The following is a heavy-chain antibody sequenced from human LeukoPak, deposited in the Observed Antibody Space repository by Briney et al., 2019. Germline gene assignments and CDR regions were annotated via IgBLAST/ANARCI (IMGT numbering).Heavy chain of an antibody. CDR3: AKGYYYDSSGCFDY. D-gene: IGHD3-22*01. J-gene: IGHJ4*02. Sequence: GGSLRLSCAASGFTFDDYAMHWVRQAPGKGLEWVSGISWNSGSIGYADSVKGRFTISRDNAKNSLYLQMNSLRAEDTALYYRAKGYYYDSSGCFDYWGQGTLVTVSS. CDR2: ISWNSGSI. V-gene: IGHV3-9*01. CDR1: GFTFDDYA.